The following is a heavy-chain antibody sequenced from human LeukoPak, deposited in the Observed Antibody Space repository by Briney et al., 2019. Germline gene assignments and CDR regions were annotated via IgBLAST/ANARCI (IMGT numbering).Heavy chain of an antibody. J-gene: IGHJ4*02. Sequence: ASVKVSCKASGYTFTGCFIHYVRQAPGQGLEWMGWIDPNSDNIRYSETFKDRVTMTRDTSTNTAYMELSWLRSDDTAVYYCARSACNYGYAYFDHWGQGTLVIVSS. CDR2: IDPNSDNI. CDR3: ARSACNYGYAYFDH. V-gene: IGHV1-2*02. CDR1: GYTFTGCF. D-gene: IGHD3-16*01.